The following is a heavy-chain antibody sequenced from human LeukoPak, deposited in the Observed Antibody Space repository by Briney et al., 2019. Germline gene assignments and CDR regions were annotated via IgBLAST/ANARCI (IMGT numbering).Heavy chain of an antibody. CDR2: ISGSGGNT. D-gene: IGHD2-2*01. J-gene: IGHJ4*02. Sequence: PGGSLRLSCAASGFTFSNYAMSWVRQAPGKGLEWVSAISGSGGNTYYADSVKGRFTITRDNSKNTLYLQVNSLRTEDTAVYYCAKGGCSSTTCYADCWGQGTLVTVSS. CDR1: GFTFSNYA. CDR3: AKGGCSSTTCYADC. V-gene: IGHV3-23*01.